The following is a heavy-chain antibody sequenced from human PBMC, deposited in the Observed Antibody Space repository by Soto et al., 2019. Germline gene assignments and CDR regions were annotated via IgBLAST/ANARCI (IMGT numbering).Heavy chain of an antibody. D-gene: IGHD3-10*01. J-gene: IGHJ6*02. CDR1: GYSVTKFW. V-gene: IGHV5-10-1*01. CDR2: IDPSDSYT. CDR3: ARQGYYDSGSISGMDV. Sequence: GESLKISCKGSGYSVTKFWINWVRQMPGKGLEWMGRIDPSDSYTYYSPSFRGHVTISADKSITTAFLQWSSLKASDTAMYYCARQGYYDSGSISGMDVWGQGTTVTVS.